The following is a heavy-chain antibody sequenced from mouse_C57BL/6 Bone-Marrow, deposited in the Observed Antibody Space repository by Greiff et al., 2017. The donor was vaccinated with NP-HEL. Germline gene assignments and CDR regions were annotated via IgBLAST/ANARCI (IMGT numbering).Heavy chain of an antibody. CDR1: GYTFTSYW. Sequence: QVQLQQPGAELVRPGSSVKLSCKASGYTFTSYWMHWVKQRPIQGLEWIGNIDPSDSETHYNQKFKDKATLTVDKSSSTAYMQLSSLTSEDSAVYYCARRTNWDGNYYAMDYWGQGTSVTVSS. D-gene: IGHD4-1*01. J-gene: IGHJ4*01. V-gene: IGHV1-52*01. CDR3: ARRTNWDGNYYAMDY. CDR2: IDPSDSET.